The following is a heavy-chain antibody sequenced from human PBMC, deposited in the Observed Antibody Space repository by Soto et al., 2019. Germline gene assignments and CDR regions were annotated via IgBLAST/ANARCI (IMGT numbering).Heavy chain of an antibody. CDR2: MNPNSGNT. CDR1: GYTFTTYD. D-gene: IGHD3-3*01. J-gene: IGHJ6*03. Sequence: QVQLVQSGAEVRKPGASVRASCKASGYTFTTYDINWVRQATGQGLEWMGWMNPNSGNTGYAQKFQGRVTMTRNTSISTAYMELSSLRSEDTAVYYCARAPPKGSMTIFGVLTQMSHDYCMDVWGTGTTVTVSS. V-gene: IGHV1-8*01. CDR3: ARAPPKGSMTIFGVLTQMSHDYCMDV.